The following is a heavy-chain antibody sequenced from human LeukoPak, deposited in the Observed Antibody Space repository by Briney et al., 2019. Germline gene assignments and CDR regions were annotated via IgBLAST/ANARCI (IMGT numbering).Heavy chain of an antibody. CDR2: MNPNSGRT. V-gene: IGHV1-8*01. Sequence: ASVKVSCKASGCTLTSYDINWVRQATGQGLEWMGWMNPNSGRTGYAQNFQGRITITRNTSISTAYMELSSLRSEDTAVYYCTRETSSRYFDYWGQGTLVTVSS. J-gene: IGHJ4*02. CDR3: TRETSSRYFDY. CDR1: GCTLTSYD.